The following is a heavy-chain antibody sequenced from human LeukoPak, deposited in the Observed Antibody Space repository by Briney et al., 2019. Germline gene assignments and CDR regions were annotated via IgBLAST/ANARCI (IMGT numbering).Heavy chain of an antibody. CDR2: IYHSGST. CDR3: AGVDRNYYYYYMDV. CDR1: GYSISSGYY. V-gene: IGHV4-38-2*01. J-gene: IGHJ6*03. Sequence: SETLSLTCAVSGYSISSGYYWGWIRQPPGKGLEWIGSIYHSGSTYYNPSLKSRVTISVDTSKNQFSLKLSSVTAADTAVYYCAGVDRNYYYYYMDVWGKGTTVTVSS.